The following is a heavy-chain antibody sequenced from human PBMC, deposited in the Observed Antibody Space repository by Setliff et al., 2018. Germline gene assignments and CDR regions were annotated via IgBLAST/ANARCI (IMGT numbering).Heavy chain of an antibody. CDR2: IRSKAYGGTT. D-gene: IGHD4-17*01. Sequence: GSLRLSCAASGFTFSTYGLNWVRQAPGKGLEWVGFIRSKAYGGTTEYAASVEGRFIISRDDSESIAYLEMNSLKTEDTAVYYCSRGRVTTYRFYYYGLDVWGQGTTVTVSS. J-gene: IGHJ6*02. CDR3: SRGRVTTYRFYYYGLDV. V-gene: IGHV3-49*04. CDR1: GFTFSTYG.